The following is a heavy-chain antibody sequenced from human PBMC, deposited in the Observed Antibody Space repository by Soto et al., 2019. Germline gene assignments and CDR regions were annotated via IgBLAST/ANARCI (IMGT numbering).Heavy chain of an antibody. Sequence: ASVKVSCKASGGTFSSYAISWVRQAPGQGLEWMGGIIPIFGTANYAQKFQGRVTMLTDTSTSTAYMEVTSLRSEDTAVYYCALLSYVVVVAGQDYWGQGTLVTVYS. D-gene: IGHD2-15*01. CDR3: ALLSYVVVVAGQDY. CDR1: GGTFSSYA. CDR2: IIPIFGTA. V-gene: IGHV1-69*05. J-gene: IGHJ4*02.